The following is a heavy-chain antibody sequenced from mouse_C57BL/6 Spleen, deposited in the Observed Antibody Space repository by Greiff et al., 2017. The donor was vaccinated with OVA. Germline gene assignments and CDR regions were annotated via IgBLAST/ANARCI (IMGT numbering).Heavy chain of an antibody. Sequence: VQLQQSGAELVRPGASVTLSCKASGYTFTDYEMHWVKQTPVHGLEWIGAIDPETGGTAYNQKFKGEAILTADKSSSTAYMELRSLTSEDSAVYYCTRNYGSSPWFAYWGQGTLVTVSA. V-gene: IGHV1-15*01. J-gene: IGHJ3*01. CDR3: TRNYGSSPWFAY. D-gene: IGHD1-1*01. CDR1: GYTFTDYE. CDR2: IDPETGGT.